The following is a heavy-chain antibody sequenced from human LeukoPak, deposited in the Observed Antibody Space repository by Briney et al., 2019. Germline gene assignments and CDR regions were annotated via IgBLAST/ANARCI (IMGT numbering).Heavy chain of an antibody. CDR1: GFTFSSYA. CDR2: IIGSGTTT. D-gene: IGHD2-8*02. V-gene: IGHV3-23*01. CDR3: AVTPGYCTGENYYCPLAY. J-gene: IGHJ4*02. Sequence: PGGSLRLSCAASGFTFSSYAMSWVRQAPRKGPEWVSVIIGSGTTTRYAESVKGRFTISRDNSKNTVFLQMNSLRAEDTAVYYCAVTPGYCTGENYYCPLAYWGQGTLVTVSS.